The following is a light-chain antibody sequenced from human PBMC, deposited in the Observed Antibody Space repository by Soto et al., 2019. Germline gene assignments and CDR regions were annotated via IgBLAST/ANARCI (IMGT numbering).Light chain of an antibody. CDR1: SSDVGGYNY. V-gene: IGLV2-11*01. J-gene: IGLJ1*01. Sequence: QSALIQPRSVSGSPGQSVTISCTGTSSDVGGYNYVSWYQQHPGKAPKFMIYDVSKRPSGVPDRFSGSKSGNTASLTISGLQAEDEADYYCCSYAGSPPYVFGPGTKLTVL. CDR2: DVS. CDR3: CSYAGSPPYV.